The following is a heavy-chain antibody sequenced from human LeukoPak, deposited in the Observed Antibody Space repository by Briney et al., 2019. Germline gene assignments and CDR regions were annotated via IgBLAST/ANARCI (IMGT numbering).Heavy chain of an antibody. J-gene: IGHJ5*02. D-gene: IGHD4-17*01. CDR1: GYSISSGYY. V-gene: IGHV4-38-2*02. Sequence: KPSEALSLTCTVSGYSISSGYYWGWIRQPPGKGLEWIGSIYHSGSTYYNPSLKSRVTISVDTSKNQFSLKLSSVTAADTAVYYCAKEVRGYDYGDYERFDPWGQGTLVTVSS. CDR3: AKEVRGYDYGDYERFDP. CDR2: IYHSGST.